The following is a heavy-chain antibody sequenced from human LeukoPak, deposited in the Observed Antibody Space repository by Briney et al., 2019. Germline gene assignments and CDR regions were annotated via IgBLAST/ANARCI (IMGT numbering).Heavy chain of an antibody. J-gene: IGHJ4*02. CDR1: GGSFSSYY. Sequence: SETLSLTCTVSGGSFSSYYWSWIRGPPGKGLEWIGYSYHNGGTNYNPALKSRVTISVDTSKNQFSLKLSSVTAADTAVYYCARHGSSWTFDYWGQGTLVTVSS. CDR3: ARHGSSWTFDY. D-gene: IGHD6-13*01. CDR2: SYHNGGT. V-gene: IGHV4-59*08.